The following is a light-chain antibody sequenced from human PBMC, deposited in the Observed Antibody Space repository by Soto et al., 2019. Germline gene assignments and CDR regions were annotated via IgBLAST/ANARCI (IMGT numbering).Light chain of an antibody. CDR1: QSVSSY. CDR2: DAS. Sequence: EIVLTQSPATLSLSPGERATLSCRASQSVSSYLAWYQQKPGQAPRLLIYDASNRATGIPARFSGSGSGTDFTLTISSLEPEDVAVYYGQQRSNWPRATFGQGTRLEIK. CDR3: QQRSNWPRAT. V-gene: IGKV3-11*01. J-gene: IGKJ5*01.